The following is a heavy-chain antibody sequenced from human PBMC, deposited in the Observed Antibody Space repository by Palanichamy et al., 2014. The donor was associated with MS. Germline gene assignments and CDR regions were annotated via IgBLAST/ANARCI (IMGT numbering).Heavy chain of an antibody. J-gene: IGHJ4*02. CDR3: ARGSEGGVPADQYIGRYFDY. CDR1: GFTFTSYG. CDR2: ISSEGNHK. D-gene: IGHD2-2*01. Sequence: QVQLVEVVGGRWVQPGRSLRLSCAASGFTFTSYGMHWVRQAPGKGLEWVAVISSEGNHKYYADSVKGRFTISRDNSKNSLYLQMNSLRTGDTAVYFCARGSEGGVPADQYIGRYFDYWGQGTQVTVSS. V-gene: IGHV3-30*03.